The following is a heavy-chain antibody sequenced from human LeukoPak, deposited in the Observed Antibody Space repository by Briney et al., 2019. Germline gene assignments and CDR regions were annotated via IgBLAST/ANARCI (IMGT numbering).Heavy chain of an antibody. Sequence: YISSSSSTIYYADSVKGRFTISRDNAKNSLYLQMNSLRAEDTAVYYCARHSRSSGYYYFDYWGQGTLVTVSS. J-gene: IGHJ4*02. D-gene: IGHD3-22*01. V-gene: IGHV3-48*04. CDR2: ISSSSSTI. CDR3: ARHSRSSGYYYFDY.